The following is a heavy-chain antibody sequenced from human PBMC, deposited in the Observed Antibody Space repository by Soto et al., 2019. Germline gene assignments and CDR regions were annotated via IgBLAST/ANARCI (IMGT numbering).Heavy chain of an antibody. J-gene: IGHJ6*02. CDR1: GGSISSGGYY. D-gene: IGHD6-13*01. CDR3: ARDHQQLVPGGGYYYYGMDV. CDR2: IYYSGST. V-gene: IGHV4-31*03. Sequence: KPSETLSLTCSVSGGSISSGGYYWSWIRQHPGKGLEWIGYIYYSGSTYYNPSLKSRVTISVDTSKNQFSLKLSSVTAADTAVYYCARDHQQLVPGGGYYYYGMDVWGQGTTVTVSS.